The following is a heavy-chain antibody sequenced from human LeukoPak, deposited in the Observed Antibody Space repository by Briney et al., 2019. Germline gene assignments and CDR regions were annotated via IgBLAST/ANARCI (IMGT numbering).Heavy chain of an antibody. Sequence: GSLRLSCAASGFTFSSFAMGWVRQPPGKGLEWIGEINHSGGTNYNPSLKSRVTISVDTSKNQFSLKLSSVAAADTAVYYCARGQWLDNYWGQGVLVTVSS. CDR2: INHSGGT. CDR3: ARGQWLDNY. CDR1: GFTFSSFA. D-gene: IGHD6-19*01. J-gene: IGHJ4*02. V-gene: IGHV4-34*01.